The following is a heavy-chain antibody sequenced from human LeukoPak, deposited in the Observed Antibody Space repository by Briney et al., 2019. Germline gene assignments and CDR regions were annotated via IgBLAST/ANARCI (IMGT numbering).Heavy chain of an antibody. CDR2: ITNDGSST. D-gene: IGHD6-19*01. Sequence: GGSLRLSCAASGLTFSSHWMHWARQAPGKGLVWVSRITNDGSSTTYADSVKGRFTISRDNAKNSLYLQMNSLRAEDTAVYYCARENSSGFYGMDVWGQGTTVTVSS. V-gene: IGHV3-74*01. CDR1: GLTFSSHW. J-gene: IGHJ6*02. CDR3: ARENSSGFYGMDV.